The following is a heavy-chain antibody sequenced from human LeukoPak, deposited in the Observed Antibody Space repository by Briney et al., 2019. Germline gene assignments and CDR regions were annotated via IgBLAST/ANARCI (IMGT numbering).Heavy chain of an antibody. Sequence: GSLRPSCAASGFTFSTYSMSWVRQAPGKGLEWVSSISSNSRYIYYADSMRGRFTISRDNAKNSLYLQMNSLRAEDTAVYYCAELGITMIGGVWGKGTTVTISS. V-gene: IGHV3-21*01. J-gene: IGHJ6*04. D-gene: IGHD3-10*02. CDR1: GFTFSTYS. CDR2: ISSNSRYI. CDR3: AELGITMIGGV.